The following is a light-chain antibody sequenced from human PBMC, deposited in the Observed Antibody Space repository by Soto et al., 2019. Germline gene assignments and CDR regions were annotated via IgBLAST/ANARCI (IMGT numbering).Light chain of an antibody. Sequence: EIVLTQSPGTLSLSPGERATLSCRASQSVSSSYLGWYQQKPGQAPRLLIYDASSRATGIPYRFSGSGSGTDFTLTISRLEPEDFAVYFCQQYGSSPWTFGQGTMVEIK. CDR1: QSVSSSY. CDR2: DAS. J-gene: IGKJ1*01. CDR3: QQYGSSPWT. V-gene: IGKV3-20*01.